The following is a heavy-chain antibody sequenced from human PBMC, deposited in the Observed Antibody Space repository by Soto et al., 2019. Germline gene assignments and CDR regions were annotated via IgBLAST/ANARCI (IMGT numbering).Heavy chain of an antibody. J-gene: IGHJ4*02. D-gene: IGHD3-10*01. CDR3: AKRGEKSFDY. CDR2: ISGSGGST. CDR1: GFTFSNSA. Sequence: EVQLLESGGGLVQPGGSLRLSCAASGFTFSNSAMSWVRQAPGKGLEWVSAISGSGGSTYYADSVKGRFTISRDNSKNTRYVQITSLRAEDTAVYYCAKRGEKSFDYWGQGALVTVSS. V-gene: IGHV3-23*01.